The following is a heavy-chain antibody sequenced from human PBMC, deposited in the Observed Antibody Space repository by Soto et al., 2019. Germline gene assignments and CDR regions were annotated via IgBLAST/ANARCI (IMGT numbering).Heavy chain of an antibody. D-gene: IGHD1-26*01. CDR3: ARDMSWELLYAFDI. J-gene: IGHJ3*02. CDR1: GFTFSSYA. Sequence: PGGSLRLSCAASGFTFSSYAMHWVRQAPGKGLEWVAVISYDGSNKYYADSVKGRFTISRDNSKNTLYLQMNSLRAEDTAVYYCARDMSWELLYAFDIWGQGTMVTVSS. V-gene: IGHV3-30-3*01. CDR2: ISYDGSNK.